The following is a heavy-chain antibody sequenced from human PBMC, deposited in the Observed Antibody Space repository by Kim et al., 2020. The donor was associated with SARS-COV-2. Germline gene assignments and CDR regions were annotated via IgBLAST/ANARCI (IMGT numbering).Heavy chain of an antibody. Sequence: ISYAAAVRGRLTIARINDKNSLYLQMNSLRAEDTAVYYCARGPNYSPFDYWGQGTLVTVSS. J-gene: IGHJ4*02. CDR2: I. V-gene: IGHV3-11*04. CDR3: ARGPNYSPFDY. D-gene: IGHD4-4*01.